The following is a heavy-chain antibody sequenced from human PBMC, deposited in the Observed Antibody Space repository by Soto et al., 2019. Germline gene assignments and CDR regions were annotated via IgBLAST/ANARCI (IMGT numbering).Heavy chain of an antibody. Sequence: SETLSLTCAVYGGSFSGYYWSWIRQPPGKGLEWIGEINHSGSTNYNPSLKSRVTISVDTSKNQFSLKLSSVTAADTAVYYCARGSKRGYSYGLDVWGQGTTVTVSS. V-gene: IGHV4-34*01. D-gene: IGHD5-18*01. CDR1: GGSFSGYY. CDR2: INHSGST. CDR3: ARGSKRGYSYGLDV. J-gene: IGHJ6*02.